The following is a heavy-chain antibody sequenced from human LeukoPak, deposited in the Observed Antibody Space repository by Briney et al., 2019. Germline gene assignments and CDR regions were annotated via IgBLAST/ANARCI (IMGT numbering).Heavy chain of an antibody. D-gene: IGHD2-21*02. CDR3: ARDCGGDCYSSNAFDI. CDR2: IYYSGST. V-gene: IGHV4-39*07. CDR1: GGSISSSSYY. J-gene: IGHJ3*02. Sequence: PSETLSLTCTVSGGSISSSSYYWGWIRQPPGKGLEWIGSIYYSGSTYYNPSLKSRVTISVDTSKNQFSLKLSSVTAADTAVYYCARDCGGDCYSSNAFDIWGQGTMVTVSS.